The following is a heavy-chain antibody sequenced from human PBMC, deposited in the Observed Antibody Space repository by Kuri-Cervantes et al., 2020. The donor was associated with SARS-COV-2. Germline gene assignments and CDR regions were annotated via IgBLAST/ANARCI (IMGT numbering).Heavy chain of an antibody. J-gene: IGHJ4*02. Sequence: ASVKVSCKASGYTFTSYGISWVRRAPGQGLEWMGWISAYNGNTNYAQKLQGRVTMTTDTSTSTAYMELRSLRSDDTAVYYCAREAGTGVATNLPIDYWGQGTLVTVSS. D-gene: IGHD5-12*01. V-gene: IGHV1-18*01. CDR1: GYTFTSYG. CDR2: ISAYNGNT. CDR3: AREAGTGVATNLPIDY.